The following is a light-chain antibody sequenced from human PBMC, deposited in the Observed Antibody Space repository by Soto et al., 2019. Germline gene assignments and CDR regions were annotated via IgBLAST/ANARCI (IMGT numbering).Light chain of an antibody. CDR2: AAS. CDR1: QTISSW. Sequence: DIQMTQSPSTLSGSVGDRVTITCRASQTISSWLAWYQQKPGKAPKLLIYAASTLQAGVPSRFSGSGSGTEFTLTISSLQPDDFATYFCQQSYTTPITFGQGTRLEIK. J-gene: IGKJ5*01. CDR3: QQSYTTPIT. V-gene: IGKV1-5*01.